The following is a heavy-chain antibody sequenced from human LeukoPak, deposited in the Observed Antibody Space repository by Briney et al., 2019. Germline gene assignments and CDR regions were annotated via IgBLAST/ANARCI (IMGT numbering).Heavy chain of an antibody. CDR1: GGSISSGGYY. J-gene: IGHJ4*02. CDR2: IYYSGST. V-gene: IGHV4-61*08. Sequence: SETLSLTCTVSGGSISSGGYYWSWIRQHPGKGLEWIGYIYYSGSTNYNPSLKSRVTISVDTSKNQFSLKLSSVTAADTAVYYCARQPRGAYCGGDCNRPFDYWGQGTLVTVSS. D-gene: IGHD2-21*02. CDR3: ARQPRGAYCGGDCNRPFDY.